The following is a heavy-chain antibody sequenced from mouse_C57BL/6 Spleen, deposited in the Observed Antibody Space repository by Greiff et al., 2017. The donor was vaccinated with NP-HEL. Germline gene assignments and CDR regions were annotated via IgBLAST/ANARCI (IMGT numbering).Heavy chain of an antibody. Sequence: EVQLQQSGPELVKPGASVKIPCKASGYTFTDYNMDWVKQSHGKSLEWIGDINPNNGGTICNQKFKGKATLTVDKSSSTAYMELRSLTSEDTAVYYCARPLGSRDWFADWGQGTLVTVAA. D-gene: IGHD1-1*01. J-gene: IGHJ3*01. CDR3: ARPLGSRDWFAD. CDR2: INPNNGGT. CDR1: GYTFTDYN. V-gene: IGHV1-18*01.